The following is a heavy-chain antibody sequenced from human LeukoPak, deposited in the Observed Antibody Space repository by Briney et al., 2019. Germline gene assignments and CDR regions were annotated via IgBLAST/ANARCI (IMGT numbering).Heavy chain of an antibody. CDR2: IIPILGIA. V-gene: IGHV1-69*04. J-gene: IGHJ3*02. CDR1: GGTFSSYA. D-gene: IGHD6-13*01. Sequence: SVKVSCKASGGTFSSYAISWVRQAPGQGLEWMGRIIPILGIANYAQKFQGRVTITADESTSTAYMELSRLRSEDTAVYYCARGPKPHIAAAGGDAFDSWGQGTMVTVSS. CDR3: ARGPKPHIAAAGGDAFDS.